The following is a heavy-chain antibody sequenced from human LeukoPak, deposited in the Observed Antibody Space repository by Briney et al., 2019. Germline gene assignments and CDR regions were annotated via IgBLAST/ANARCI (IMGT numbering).Heavy chain of an antibody. Sequence: GGSLRLSCTVSGFTVSSNSMSWVRQAPGKGLEWVSFIYSGTIHYSDSVKGRFTISRDNSKNTLYLQMNSLRAEDTALYYCARVENYDSSGYYYFDYWGQGTLVTVSS. V-gene: IGHV3-53*01. CDR1: GFTVSSNS. CDR3: ARVENYDSSGYYYFDY. D-gene: IGHD3-22*01. CDR2: IYSGTI. J-gene: IGHJ4*02.